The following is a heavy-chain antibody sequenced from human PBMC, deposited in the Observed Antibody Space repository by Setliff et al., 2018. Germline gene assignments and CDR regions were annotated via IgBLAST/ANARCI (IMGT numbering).Heavy chain of an antibody. Sequence: SVKVSCKASGGTFSSYAISWVRQAPGQGLEWMGGIIPILGIANYAQKFQGRVTITADKSTSTAYMELSSLRSEDTAVYYCATGTRVGALTPRAYYFDYWGQGTLVTV. V-gene: IGHV1-69*10. CDR3: ATGTRVGALTPRAYYFDY. D-gene: IGHD1-26*01. J-gene: IGHJ4*02. CDR1: GGTFSSYA. CDR2: IIPILGIA.